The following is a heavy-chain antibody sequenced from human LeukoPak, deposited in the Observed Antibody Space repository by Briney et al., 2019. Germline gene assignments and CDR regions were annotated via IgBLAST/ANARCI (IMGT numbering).Heavy chain of an antibody. D-gene: IGHD2-15*01. CDR3: VRGGPSTWS. J-gene: IGHJ5*02. Sequence: GGSLRLYCAASGFTFKLYWMHWVRQVPGRGPVWVSRINHDGSDTIYADSVRGRFTISRDDAKNTLYLQMNNLRAEDTAVYYCVRGGPSTWSWGQGTLVTVSS. CDR2: INHDGSDT. CDR1: GFTFKLYW. V-gene: IGHV3-74*01.